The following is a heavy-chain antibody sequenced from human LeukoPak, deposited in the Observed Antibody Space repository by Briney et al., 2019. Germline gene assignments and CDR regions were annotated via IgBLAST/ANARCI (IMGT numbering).Heavy chain of an antibody. CDR2: ISAYNGNT. Sequence: GASVKVSCKASGYTFTSYGISWVRQAPGQGLEWMGWISAYNGNTNYAQKLQGRVTMTTDTSTSTAYMELRSLRSDDTAVYYCAKSSDYGWPYEKLYYYYGMDVWGQGTTVTVSS. V-gene: IGHV1-18*01. CDR1: GYTFTSYG. J-gene: IGHJ6*02. D-gene: IGHD4-17*01. CDR3: AKSSDYGWPYEKLYYYYGMDV.